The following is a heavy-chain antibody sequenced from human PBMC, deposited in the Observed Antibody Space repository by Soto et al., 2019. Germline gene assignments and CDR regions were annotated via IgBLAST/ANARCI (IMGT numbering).Heavy chain of an antibody. CDR3: GVGSGWVLDS. D-gene: IGHD6-19*01. CDR1: GFTLSSHW. V-gene: IGHV3-7*02. Sequence: DVQLVESGGGLVQPGGSLRLSCTASGFTLSSHWVTWVRLAPGKGLEWVAIIRQDGAQTHYVDAVKGRFTISRDNTKNSGYLPVTSLGSEDTAVYYCGVGSGWVLDSWGQGNMVTVS. CDR2: IRQDGAQT. J-gene: IGHJ4*02.